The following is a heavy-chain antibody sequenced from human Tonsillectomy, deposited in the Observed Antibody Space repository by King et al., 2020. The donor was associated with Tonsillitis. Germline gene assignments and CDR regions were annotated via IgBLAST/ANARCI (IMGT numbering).Heavy chain of an antibody. J-gene: IGHJ5*02. CDR2: INPNSGGT. V-gene: IGHV1-2*02. CDR3: ARADCSSTSCWGNWFDP. CDR1: GYTFTGYY. D-gene: IGHD2-2*01. Sequence: VQLVESGAEVKKPGASVKVSCKASGYTFTGYYMHWVRQAPGQGLEWMGWINPNSGGTNYAQKFQGRVTMTRDTSISTAYMELSRLRSDDTAVYYCARADCSSTSCWGNWFDPWGQGTLVTVSS.